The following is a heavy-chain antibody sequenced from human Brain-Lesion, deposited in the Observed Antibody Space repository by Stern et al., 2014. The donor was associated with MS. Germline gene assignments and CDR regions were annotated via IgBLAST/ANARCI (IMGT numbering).Heavy chain of an antibody. CDR1: GGSISSGGYY. V-gene: IGHV4-61*02. Sequence: VHLVESGPGLVKPSQTLSLSCTVSGGSISSGGYYWSWIRQPAGKGLEWIGRIFNSGSTSYNPSLKSRVTISIDTSKHQFSPRMNSMTAADTAVYYCARGRVVPGFQYYATDVWGQGTTVIVSS. J-gene: IGHJ6*02. D-gene: IGHD2-2*01. CDR2: IFNSGST. CDR3: ARGRVVPGFQYYATDV.